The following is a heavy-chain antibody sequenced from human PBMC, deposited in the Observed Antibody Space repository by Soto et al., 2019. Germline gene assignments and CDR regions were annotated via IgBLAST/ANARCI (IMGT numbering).Heavy chain of an antibody. CDR3: ARGVDPGLSTGVCYFDY. CDR1: GGSFSGYY. V-gene: IGHV4-34*01. Sequence: KPSETLSLTCAVYGGSFSGYYWSWIRQPPGKGLEWIGEINHSGSTNYNPSLKSRVTISVDTSKNQFSLKLSSVTAADTAVYYCARGVDPGLSTGVCYFDYWGQGTLVTVSS. J-gene: IGHJ4*02. D-gene: IGHD3-10*01. CDR2: INHSGST.